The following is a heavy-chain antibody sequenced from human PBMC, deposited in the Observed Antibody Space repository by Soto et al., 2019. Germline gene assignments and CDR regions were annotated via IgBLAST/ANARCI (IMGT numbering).Heavy chain of an antibody. D-gene: IGHD1-26*01. Sequence: QVQLQESGPGLVKPSGTLSLTCAVSGDSVSSYYWWSWVRPPPGKGLEWIGEVYHDGSTNYKTSLRRRIIISVEDSKNQLSLDMNSVTAADTAVYYCARLESYTGSYCDQWGQGNLVTVSS. J-gene: IGHJ4*02. CDR1: GDSVSSYYW. V-gene: IGHV4-4*02. CDR2: VYHDGST. CDR3: ARLESYTGSYCDQ.